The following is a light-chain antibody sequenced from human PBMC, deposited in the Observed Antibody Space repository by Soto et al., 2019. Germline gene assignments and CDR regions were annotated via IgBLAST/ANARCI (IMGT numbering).Light chain of an antibody. V-gene: IGLV9-49*01. CDR3: GADHGSGSNFVVV. J-gene: IGLJ2*01. CDR1: SGYSNYK. CDR2: VGTGGIVG. Sequence: QSVLTQPPSASASLGDSVTLTCTLSSGYSNYKVDWYQQRPGKGPRFVMRVGTGGIVGSKGDGIPDRFSVLGSGLNRYLTIKNIQEEDESDYHCGADHGSGSNFVVVFGGGTKVTVL.